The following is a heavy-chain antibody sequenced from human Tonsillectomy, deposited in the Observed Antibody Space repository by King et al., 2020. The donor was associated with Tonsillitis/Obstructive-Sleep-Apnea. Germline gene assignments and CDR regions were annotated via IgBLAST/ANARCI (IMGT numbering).Heavy chain of an antibody. CDR3: TAAPATTVTN. CDR1: GFTFKDAW. Sequence: VQLVESGGGLVEPGGSLTISCTASGFTFKDAWMNWVRQAPGQGLEWVGRIKSKTDGGTTNYAAPVKGRFTISRDDSNNTLFLLMNSLKTEDTAVYYCTAAPATTVTNWGHGPLVTVSS. V-gene: IGHV3-15*07. D-gene: IGHD4-17*01. CDR2: IKSKTDGGTT. J-gene: IGHJ4*01.